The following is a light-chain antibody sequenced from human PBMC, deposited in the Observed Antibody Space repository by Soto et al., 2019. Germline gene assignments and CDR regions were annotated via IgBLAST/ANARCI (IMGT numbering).Light chain of an antibody. Sequence: QSMLTQPPSASGTPGQRVTISCSGSSSNIGSNSVNWYRQLPGTAPKLLIYRNNQRPSGVPDRFSGSKSGTSASLAISGLQSEDEADYYCAAWDDSLDGGVFGGGTKLTVL. CDR2: RNN. V-gene: IGLV1-44*01. CDR3: AAWDDSLDGGV. J-gene: IGLJ3*02. CDR1: SSNIGSNS.